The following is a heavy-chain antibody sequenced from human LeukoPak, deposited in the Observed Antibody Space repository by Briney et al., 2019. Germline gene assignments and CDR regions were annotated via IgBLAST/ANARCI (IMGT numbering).Heavy chain of an antibody. V-gene: IGHV3-30-3*01. D-gene: IGHD3-22*01. CDR1: GFTFSSYA. Sequence: GGSLRLSCAASGFTFSSYAMHWVRQAPGKGLEWVAVISYDGSNKYYADSVKGRFTISRDNSKNTLYLQMNSLRAEDTAVYYCARVGSLHPYYDSSGYFDYWGQGTLVTVSS. CDR3: ARVGSLHPYYDSSGYFDY. CDR2: ISYDGSNK. J-gene: IGHJ4*02.